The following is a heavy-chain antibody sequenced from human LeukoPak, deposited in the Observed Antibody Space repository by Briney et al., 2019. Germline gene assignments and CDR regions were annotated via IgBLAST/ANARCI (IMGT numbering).Heavy chain of an antibody. CDR3: ARRVPSYYYYGMDV. CDR1: GYTFTSYG. CDR2: ISAYNGNT. J-gene: IGHJ6*02. Sequence: ASVKVSCKASGYTFTSYGISWVRQAPGQGLEWMGWISAYNGNTNYAQKLQGRVTMTTDTSTSTAYMELRSLRSDDTAVYYCARRVPSYYYYGMDVWGQGTTVTVSS. V-gene: IGHV1-18*01.